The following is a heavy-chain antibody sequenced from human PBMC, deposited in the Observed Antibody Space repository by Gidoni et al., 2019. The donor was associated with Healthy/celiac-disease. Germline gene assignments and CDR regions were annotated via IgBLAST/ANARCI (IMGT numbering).Heavy chain of an antibody. CDR2: IYYSGST. Sequence: LEWIGYIYYSGSTYYNPSLKSRVTISVDTSKNQFSLKLSSVTAADTAVYYCARTYCSSTSCYGLYYYGMDVWGQGTTVTVSS. J-gene: IGHJ6*02. CDR3: ARTYCSSTSCYGLYYYGMDV. V-gene: IGHV4-30-4*01. D-gene: IGHD2-2*01.